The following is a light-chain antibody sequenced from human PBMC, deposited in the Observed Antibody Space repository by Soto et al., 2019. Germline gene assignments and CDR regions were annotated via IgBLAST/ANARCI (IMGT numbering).Light chain of an antibody. CDR1: QDISNY. V-gene: IGKV1-33*01. Sequence: DIQMTQSPSSLSASVGDRVTITCQESQDISNYLNWYQQKPGKASKLLIYDASKLETGVPSRFSGSGSGTDFTFTISSLQPEDIATYYCQQYDNLPITFGPGTKVDIK. CDR2: DAS. J-gene: IGKJ3*01. CDR3: QQYDNLPIT.